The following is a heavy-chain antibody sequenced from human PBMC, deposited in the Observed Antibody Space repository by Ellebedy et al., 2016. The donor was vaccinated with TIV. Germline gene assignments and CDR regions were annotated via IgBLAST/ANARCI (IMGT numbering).Heavy chain of an antibody. V-gene: IGHV4-38-2*02. J-gene: IGHJ4*02. CDR3: ARGRGGSYSIPFDY. CDR2: IYHSGST. CDR1: GYSIRSGYS. D-gene: IGHD1-26*01. Sequence: SETLSLXCTVSGYSIRSGYSWGWIRQPPGKGLDWIGNIYHSGSTYYNPSLRSRVTLSLDKSKNQVSLKLTSVTAADTAVYYCARGRGGSYSIPFDYWGQGTLVTVSS.